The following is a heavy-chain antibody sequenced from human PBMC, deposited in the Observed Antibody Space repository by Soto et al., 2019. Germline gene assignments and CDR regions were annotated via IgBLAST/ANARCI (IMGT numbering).Heavy chain of an antibody. CDR3: ARERTGTTEYGMDV. V-gene: IGHV4-34*01. J-gene: IGHJ6*02. Sequence: SETLSLTCAVYGGSFIGYYWSWIRQPPGKGLEWIGERNHSGSTNYNPSLNSRVTLSLDTSKNQFSLKLSSVTAADTAVYYCARERTGTTEYGMDVWCQGTTVT. D-gene: IGHD1-7*01. CDR2: RNHSGST. CDR1: GGSFIGYY.